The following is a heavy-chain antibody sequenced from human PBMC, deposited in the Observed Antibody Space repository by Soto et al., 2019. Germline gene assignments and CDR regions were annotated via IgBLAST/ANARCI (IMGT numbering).Heavy chain of an antibody. V-gene: IGHV3-30*02. CDR2: IWYDGSNK. Sequence: GGSLRLSCAASGFIFSNYGIHWVRQAPGKGLEWVALIWYDGSNKYYAYSVKGRFIVSRDYTNNTVYLQLNRLTADDPDIHDCAREGVVAGSQDVWGPGNLVTVSS. D-gene: IGHD6-19*01. CDR3: AREGVVAGSQDV. J-gene: IGHJ4*02. CDR1: GFIFSNYG.